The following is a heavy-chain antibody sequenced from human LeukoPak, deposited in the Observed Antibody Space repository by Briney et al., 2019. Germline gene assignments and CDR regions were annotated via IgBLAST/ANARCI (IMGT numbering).Heavy chain of an antibody. CDR1: GFSLSTSGMC. J-gene: IGHJ4*02. D-gene: IGHD6-19*01. V-gene: IGHV2-70*11. Sequence: SGPTLVNPTQTLTLTCTFSGFSLSTSGMCVSWIRQPPGKALEWLARIDWDDDKYYSTSLKTRLTISKDTSKNQVVLTMTNMDPVDTATYYCARGYSSGWYETNFDYWGQGTLVTVSS. CDR2: IDWDDDK. CDR3: ARGYSSGWYETNFDY.